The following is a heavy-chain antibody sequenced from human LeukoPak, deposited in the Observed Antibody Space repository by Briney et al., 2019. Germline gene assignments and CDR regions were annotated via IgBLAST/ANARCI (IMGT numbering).Heavy chain of an antibody. V-gene: IGHV3-30-3*01. CDR2: ISYDGSNK. CDR1: GFSFSGYA. Sequence: GGSLRLSCAASGFSFSGYAMHWVRHAPGKGLEWVAVISYDGSNKYYADSVKGRFTISRDNSKNTLYLQMNSLRAEDTAVYYCARKSYSSGWYGENFTFDYWGQGTLVTVSS. J-gene: IGHJ4*02. D-gene: IGHD6-19*01. CDR3: ARKSYSSGWYGENFTFDY.